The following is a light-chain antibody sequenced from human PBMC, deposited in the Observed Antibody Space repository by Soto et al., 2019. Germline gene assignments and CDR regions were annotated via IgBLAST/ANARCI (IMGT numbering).Light chain of an antibody. J-gene: IGKJ4*01. CDR2: DAS. CDR3: QQYNSYPLT. CDR1: QSISSW. V-gene: IGKV1-5*01. Sequence: DIQMTQSPSTLSASVGDRVTITCRASQSISSWLAWYQQQPGKAPKLLIYDASSLESGVPSRFSGSGSGTEFTLTISRLQPDDFATYYCQQYNSYPLTFGGGTKVEIK.